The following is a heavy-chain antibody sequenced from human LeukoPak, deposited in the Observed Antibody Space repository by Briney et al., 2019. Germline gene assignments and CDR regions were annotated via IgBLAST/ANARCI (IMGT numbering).Heavy chain of an antibody. V-gene: IGHV3-23*01. Sequence: QAGGSLRLSCAASGFTFSNAWMSWVRQAPGKGLEWVSAISGSGGSTYYADSVKGRFTISRDNSKNTLYLQMNSLRVEDTAVYYCARGYSGYDRATDYWGQGTLVTVSS. D-gene: IGHD5-12*01. CDR2: ISGSGGST. CDR1: GFTFSNAW. CDR3: ARGYSGYDRATDY. J-gene: IGHJ4*02.